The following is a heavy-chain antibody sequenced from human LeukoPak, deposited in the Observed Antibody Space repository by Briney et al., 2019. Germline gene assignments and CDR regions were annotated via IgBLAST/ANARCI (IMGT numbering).Heavy chain of an antibody. J-gene: IGHJ3*02. CDR3: ARLRDDDAFDI. CDR1: GGSISSYY. Sequence: SETLSLTCTVSGGSISSYYWSWIRQPPGKGLEWIGYIYTSGSTNYNPSLKSRVTISVDTSKSQFSLKLSSVTAADTAVYYCARLRDDDAFDIWGQGTMVTVSS. V-gene: IGHV4-4*09. CDR2: IYTSGST.